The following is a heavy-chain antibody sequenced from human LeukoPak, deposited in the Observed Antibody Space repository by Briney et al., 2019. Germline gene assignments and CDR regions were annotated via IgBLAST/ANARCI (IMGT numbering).Heavy chain of an antibody. CDR2: INTNSGGT. CDR3: ARGPPTWIQLWSDFDY. V-gene: IGHV1-2*02. CDR1: GYTFTGYY. D-gene: IGHD5-18*01. Sequence: ASVKVSCKASGYTFTGYYMHWVRQAPGQGLEWMGWINTNSGGTNYAQKFQGRVTMTRDTSISTAYMELSRLRSDDTAVYYCARGPPTWIQLWSDFDYWGQGTLVTVSS. J-gene: IGHJ4*02.